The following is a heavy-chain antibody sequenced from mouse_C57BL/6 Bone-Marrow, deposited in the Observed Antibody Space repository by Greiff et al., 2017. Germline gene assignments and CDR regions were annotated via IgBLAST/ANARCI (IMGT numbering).Heavy chain of an antibody. CDR2: INSDGGST. Sequence: EVHLVESGGGLVQPGESLTLSCASNEYEFPSHDMSWVRKTPEKRLALVAAINSDGGSTYYPAPMEGRFLISRDHTKQTLYLQMSSLRSEDSALDYCARHAILGAMDYWGQGTSVTVSS. CDR3: ARHAILGAMDY. J-gene: IGHJ4*01. CDR1: EYEFPSHD. D-gene: IGHD4-1*01. V-gene: IGHV5-2*01.